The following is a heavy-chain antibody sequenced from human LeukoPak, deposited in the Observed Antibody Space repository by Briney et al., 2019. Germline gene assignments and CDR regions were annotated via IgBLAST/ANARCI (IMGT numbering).Heavy chain of an antibody. Sequence: PGGSLRLSCAASGFTFSSYAMSWVRQAPGKGLEWVSAISFSVGVTYYADSVKGRFTISRDNSKTTLYLQMNSLRAEDTAVYYCAKDREGSGSYYPDYWGQGTLVTVSS. CDR2: ISFSVGVT. V-gene: IGHV3-23*01. J-gene: IGHJ4*02. CDR3: AKDREGSGSYYPDY. D-gene: IGHD1-26*01. CDR1: GFTFSSYA.